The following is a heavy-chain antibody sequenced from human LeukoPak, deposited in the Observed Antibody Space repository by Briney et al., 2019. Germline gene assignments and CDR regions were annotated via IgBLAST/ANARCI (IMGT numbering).Heavy chain of an antibody. V-gene: IGHV1-69*13. CDR3: AAEYSYGRVLADAFDI. Sequence: EASVKVSCKASGGTFSSYAISWVRQAPGQGLGWMGGIIPIFGTANYAQKFQGRVTITADESTSTAYMELSNLRSEDTAVYYCAAEYSYGRVLADAFDIWGQGTMVTVSS. D-gene: IGHD5-18*01. J-gene: IGHJ3*02. CDR1: GGTFSSYA. CDR2: IIPIFGTA.